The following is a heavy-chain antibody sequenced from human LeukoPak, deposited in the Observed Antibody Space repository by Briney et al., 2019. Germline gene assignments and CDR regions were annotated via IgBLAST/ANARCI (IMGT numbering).Heavy chain of an antibody. CDR3: TTAFEF. Sequence: GGSLRLSCTASGFNIVNSWMHWVRQAPGKGLVWVSRINHDGSGTSYADSVKGRFTISRDSVKKTLYLQMNSLRDEDTAVYYCTTAFEFWGQGTLVTVSS. J-gene: IGHJ4*02. CDR1: GFNIVNSW. CDR2: INHDGSGT. D-gene: IGHD3-3*02. V-gene: IGHV3-74*01.